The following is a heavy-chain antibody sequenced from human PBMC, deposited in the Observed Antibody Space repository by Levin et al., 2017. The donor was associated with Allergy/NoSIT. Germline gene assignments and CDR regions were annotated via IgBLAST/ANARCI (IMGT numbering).Heavy chain of an antibody. D-gene: IGHD1-7*01. J-gene: IGHJ5*02. Sequence: ESLKISCTVSGGSISSYYWSWIRQPPGKGLEWIGYIYYSGSTNYNPSLKSRVTISVDTSKNQFSLKLSSVTAADTAVYYCAKLREGSWFDPWGQGTLVTVSS. CDR3: AKLREGSWFDP. V-gene: IGHV4-59*01. CDR2: IYYSGST. CDR1: GGSISSYY.